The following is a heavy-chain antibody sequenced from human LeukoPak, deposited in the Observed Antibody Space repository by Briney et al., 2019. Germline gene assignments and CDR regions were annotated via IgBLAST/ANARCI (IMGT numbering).Heavy chain of an antibody. D-gene: IGHD6-19*01. CDR3: ARVYSSGWYRAFDI. CDR1: GGSISSSSYY. V-gene: IGHV4-39*01. Sequence: SETLSLTCTVSGGSISSSSYYWGWIRQPPGKGLEWIGSIYYSGSTYYNPSLKSRVTISVDTSKNQFPLKLSSVTAADTAVYYCARVYSSGWYRAFDIWGQGTMVTVSS. CDR2: IYYSGST. J-gene: IGHJ3*02.